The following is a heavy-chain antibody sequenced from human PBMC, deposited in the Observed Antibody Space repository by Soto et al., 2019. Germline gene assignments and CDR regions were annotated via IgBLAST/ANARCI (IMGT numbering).Heavy chain of an antibody. V-gene: IGHV2-5*02. Sequence: QITLKESGPTLVKPTQTLTLTGTFSGFSLSTSGVGVGWIRQPPGKALEWLALIYWDDDKRYSPSLKSRLTITEDTSKNQVVLTMTNMDPVDTATYYCAHRQRTVYFDYWGQGTLVTVSS. CDR1: GFSLSTSGVG. D-gene: IGHD4-17*01. J-gene: IGHJ4*02. CDR2: IYWDDDK. CDR3: AHRQRTVYFDY.